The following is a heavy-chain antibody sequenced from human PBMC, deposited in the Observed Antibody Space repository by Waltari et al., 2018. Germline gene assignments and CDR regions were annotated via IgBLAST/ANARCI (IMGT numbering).Heavy chain of an antibody. Sequence: QVQLQESGPGLVKPSETLSLTCTVSGGSISSHYWSWLRQPPGKGLEWIGYIYYTGSTNDNPSLSSRGTISVDTSKNQFSLKLSSVTAADTAVYYCARVGYDYIWGSYRYTLYFDYWGQGTLVTVSS. CDR1: GGSISSHY. CDR2: IYYTGST. J-gene: IGHJ4*02. V-gene: IGHV4-59*11. CDR3: ARVGYDYIWGSYRYTLYFDY. D-gene: IGHD3-16*02.